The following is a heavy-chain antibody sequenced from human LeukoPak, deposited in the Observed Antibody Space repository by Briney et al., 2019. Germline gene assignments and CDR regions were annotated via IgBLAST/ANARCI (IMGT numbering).Heavy chain of an antibody. CDR1: GGSISSGSYY. V-gene: IGHV4-61*02. D-gene: IGHD3-22*01. Sequence: SETLSLTCTVSGGSISSGSYYWSWIRQPAGKGLEWIGRIYTSGSTNYNPSLKSRVTISVDTSKNQFSLKVRSVTAADTAVYYCARGPPNGHDDSSGYYVPACSDYWGQGTLVTVSS. J-gene: IGHJ4*02. CDR3: ARGPPNGHDDSSGYYVPACSDY. CDR2: IYTSGST.